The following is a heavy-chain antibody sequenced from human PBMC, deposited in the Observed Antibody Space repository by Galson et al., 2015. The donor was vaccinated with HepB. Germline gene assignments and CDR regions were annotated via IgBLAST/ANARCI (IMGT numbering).Heavy chain of an antibody. CDR3: AREAPVAAPAAFDY. CDR1: GFSFTRYA. J-gene: IGHJ4*02. V-gene: IGHV3-33*08. Sequence: SLRLSCAASGFSFTRYAMTWVRQAPGKGLEWVALIWADGTNTYYADSAKGRFTISRDNSKNTLNLQMNSLSAEDTAVYYCAREAPVAAPAAFDYWGQGTLVTVSS. CDR2: IWADGTNT. D-gene: IGHD6-25*01.